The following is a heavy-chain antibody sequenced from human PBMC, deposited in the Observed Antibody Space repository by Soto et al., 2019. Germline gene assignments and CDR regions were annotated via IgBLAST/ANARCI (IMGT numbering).Heavy chain of an antibody. CDR2: VSPSGTT. Sequence: QVQLQESGPGLVKPSQTLSLTCTVSGDSISVGYYWSWIRQHPGKGLEWIGYVSPSGTTYYNPSLKSRVSISTDTSENQFSLEVSSVIAADTAVYYCARDRGSYGMDVWGQGTTVTVSS. J-gene: IGHJ6*02. V-gene: IGHV4-31*03. CDR3: ARDRGSYGMDV. CDR1: GDSISVGYY.